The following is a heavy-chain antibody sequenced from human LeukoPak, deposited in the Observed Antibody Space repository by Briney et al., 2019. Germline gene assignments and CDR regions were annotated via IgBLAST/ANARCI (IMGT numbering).Heavy chain of an antibody. D-gene: IGHD3-22*01. CDR3: AAKWLLRSAFDV. V-gene: IGHV3-23*01. Sequence: GGSLRLSCAASGFTFSSYAMSWVRQSPGRGLEWVSAITGSGGSTYYADSLKGRFTISRDNSKNTLYLQMNSLRADDTAVYYCAAKWLLRSAFDVWGQGTMVTASS. J-gene: IGHJ3*01. CDR2: ITGSGGST. CDR1: GFTFSSYA.